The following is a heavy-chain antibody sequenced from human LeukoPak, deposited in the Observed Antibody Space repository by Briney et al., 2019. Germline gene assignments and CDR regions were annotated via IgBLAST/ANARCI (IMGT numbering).Heavy chain of an antibody. CDR2: IWNDGSDE. J-gene: IGHJ3*02. CDR3: AFEIGRSQGAFDI. V-gene: IGHV3-33*01. CDR1: GFTFSKYA. D-gene: IGHD1-26*01. Sequence: GRSLRLSCAASGFTFSKYAMHWLRQTPGKGLEWVAAIWNDGSDENYADSVKGRFTIFSDRSKNTLYLQMNSLRVDDTAVHYCAFEIGRSQGAFDIWGQGTMISVSS.